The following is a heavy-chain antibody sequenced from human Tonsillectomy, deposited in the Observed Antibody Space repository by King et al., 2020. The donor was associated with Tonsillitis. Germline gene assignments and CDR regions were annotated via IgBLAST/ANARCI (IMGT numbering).Heavy chain of an antibody. CDR1: GDSINRNGFY. Sequence: VQLQESGPGLVKPSQTLSLNCTVSGDSINRNGFYWSWIRQHPGKGLEWMGYIYYNGNTFYNPSLWDRVTMSLGTSQSQFSLTLKSVTAADTAVYYCARGRFSYGYATDYWGLGTLVTVSS. J-gene: IGHJ4*02. V-gene: IGHV4-31*03. CDR3: ARGRFSYGYATDY. CDR2: IYYNGNT. D-gene: IGHD5-18*01.